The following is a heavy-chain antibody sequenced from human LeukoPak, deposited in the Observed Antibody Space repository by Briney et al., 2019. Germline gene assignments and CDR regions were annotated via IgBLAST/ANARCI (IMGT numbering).Heavy chain of an antibody. V-gene: IGHV3-21*01. CDR3: ARDGTGWSRDY. J-gene: IGHJ4*02. D-gene: IGHD1/OR15-1a*01. CDR2: ISTDSIYI. Sequence: GGSLRLSCAASGFTFSSSSMNGVRQGPGKGLEWVSSISTDSIYIYYEDSVKGRFTISRDNAKNSLYLQMSSLRAEDTAVYYCARDGTGWSRDYWGQGTLVTVSS. CDR1: GFTFSSSS.